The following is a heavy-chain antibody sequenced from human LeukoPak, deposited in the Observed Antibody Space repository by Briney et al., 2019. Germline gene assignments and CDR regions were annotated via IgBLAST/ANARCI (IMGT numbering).Heavy chain of an antibody. CDR2: IYYSGST. J-gene: IGHJ5*02. V-gene: IGHV4-31*03. CDR1: GGSISSGGYY. D-gene: IGHD2-2*01. Sequence: PSETLSLTCTVSGGSISSGGYYWSWIRQHPGKGLEWIGYIYYSGSTYYNPSLKSRVTISVDTSKNLFSLKLSSVTAADTAVYYCARGQIVVVPAAISHWFDPWGQGTLVTVSS. CDR3: ARGQIVVVPAAISHWFDP.